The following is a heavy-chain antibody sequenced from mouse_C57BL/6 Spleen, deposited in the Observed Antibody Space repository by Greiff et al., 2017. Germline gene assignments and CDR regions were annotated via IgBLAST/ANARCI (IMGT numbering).Heavy chain of an antibody. Sequence: QVQLKESGAELVKPGASVKISCKASGYAFSSYWMNWVKQRPGKGLEWIGQLYPGDGDTNYNGKFKGKATLTADKSSSTAYMQLSSLNSEDSAVYFCARTPSMVTTCYFDYWGQGTTLTVSS. V-gene: IGHV1-80*01. CDR3: ARTPSMVTTCYFDY. CDR1: GYAFSSYW. D-gene: IGHD2-2*01. J-gene: IGHJ2*01. CDR2: LYPGDGDT.